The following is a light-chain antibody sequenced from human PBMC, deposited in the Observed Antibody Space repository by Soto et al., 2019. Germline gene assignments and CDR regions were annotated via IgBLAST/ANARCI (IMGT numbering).Light chain of an antibody. CDR1: SSDVSGYNY. CDR2: EVS. J-gene: IGLJ1*01. CDR3: SSYTSSSTYV. Sequence: QSALTQPASVSGSLGQSITISCTGTSSDVSGYNYVSWYQQHPSKAPKLMIYEVSNRPSGVSNRFSGSKSGNTASLTISGLQAEDEADYYCSSYTSSSTYVFGTGTKLTVL. V-gene: IGLV2-14*01.